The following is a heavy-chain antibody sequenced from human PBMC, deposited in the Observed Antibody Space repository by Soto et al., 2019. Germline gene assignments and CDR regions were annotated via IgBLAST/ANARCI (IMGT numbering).Heavy chain of an antibody. D-gene: IGHD3-9*01. J-gene: IGHJ3*02. CDR1: GFTVSSNY. CDR3: AREVIWTGYYAFDI. Sequence: GGSLRLSCAASGFTVSSNYMSWVRQAPGKGLEWVSVIYSGGSTYYADSVKGRFTISRDNSKNTLYLQMNSLRAEDTAVYYCAREVIWTGYYAFDIWGQGTMVTVSS. CDR2: IYSGGST. V-gene: IGHV3-53*01.